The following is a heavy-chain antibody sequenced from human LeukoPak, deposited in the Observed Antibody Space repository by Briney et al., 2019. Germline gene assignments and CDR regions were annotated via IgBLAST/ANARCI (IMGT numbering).Heavy chain of an antibody. Sequence: SRTLSLTCAIAGDSVSSNSAAWNWIRPSPSRGLEWLGRTYYRSKWYNDYAVSVKSRITINPDTSKNQFSLQLNSVTAEDTAVYYCARGGTYLFDYWGQRTLVTVSS. D-gene: IGHD1-26*01. CDR3: ARGGTYLFDY. CDR1: GDSVSSNSAA. J-gene: IGHJ4*02. V-gene: IGHV6-1*01. CDR2: TYYRSKWYN.